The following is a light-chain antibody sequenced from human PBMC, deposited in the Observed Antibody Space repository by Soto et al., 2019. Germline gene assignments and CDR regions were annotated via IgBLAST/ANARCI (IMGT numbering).Light chain of an antibody. CDR1: RTISSY. Sequence: DIQMTQSPSSLSASVGDRVTITCRASRTISSYLNRHHQQPGTAPKLLIYAASRLQGGVPSRFSGSGSGTDFTLTISSLQPEDFATYYCQQSYYSPWTFGHGTKVDIK. J-gene: IGKJ1*01. CDR3: QQSYYSPWT. V-gene: IGKV1-39*01. CDR2: AAS.